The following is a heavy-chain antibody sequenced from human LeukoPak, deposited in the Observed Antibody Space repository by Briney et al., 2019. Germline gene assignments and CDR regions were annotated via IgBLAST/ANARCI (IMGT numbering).Heavy chain of an antibody. Sequence: GGSLRLSCAASGFTFSSYAMSWVRQAPGKGLEWVSAISGSGGSTYYADSVKGRFTISRDNSKNTLYLQMNSLRAEDTAVYYCASRGGSSGWYGMDVWGQGTTVTVS. V-gene: IGHV3-23*01. D-gene: IGHD6-19*01. J-gene: IGHJ6*02. CDR1: GFTFSSYA. CDR3: ASRGGSSGWYGMDV. CDR2: ISGSGGST.